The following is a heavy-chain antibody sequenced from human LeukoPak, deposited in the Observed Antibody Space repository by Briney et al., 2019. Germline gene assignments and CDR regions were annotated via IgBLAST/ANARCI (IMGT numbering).Heavy chain of an antibody. CDR3: AREGDNWNYASGLYDY. D-gene: IGHD1-7*01. V-gene: IGHV1-18*01. J-gene: IGHJ4*02. Sequence: ASVKVSCKASGYTFTSYGISCVRQAPGQGLEWMGWISAYNGNTNYAQKLQGRVTMTTDTSTSTAYMELRSLRSDDTAVYYCAREGDNWNYASGLYDYWGQGTLVTVSS. CDR2: ISAYNGNT. CDR1: GYTFTSYG.